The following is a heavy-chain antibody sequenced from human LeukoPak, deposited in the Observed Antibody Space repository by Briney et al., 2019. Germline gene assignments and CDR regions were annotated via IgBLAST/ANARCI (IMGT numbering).Heavy chain of an antibody. D-gene: IGHD4-23*01. J-gene: IGHJ2*01. CDR2: IYYSGST. CDR3: ATTVVTPRWYFDL. V-gene: IGHV4-39*07. Sequence: SETLSLTCTVSGGSISSSSYYWGWIRQPPGKGLEWIGSIYYSGSTYYNPSLKSRVTISVDTSKNQFSLKLSSVTAADTAVYYCATTVVTPRWYFDLWGRGTLVTVSS. CDR1: GGSISSSSYY.